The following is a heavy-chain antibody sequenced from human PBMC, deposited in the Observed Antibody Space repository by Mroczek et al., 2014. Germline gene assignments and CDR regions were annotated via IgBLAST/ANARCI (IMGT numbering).Heavy chain of an antibody. V-gene: IGHV3-23*04. CDR1: GFTFSSYA. Sequence: EVQLVETGGGLVQPGGSLRLSCAASGFTFSSYAMSWVRQAPGKGLEWVSAISGSGGSTYYADSVKGRFTISRDNSKNTLYLQMNSLRAEDTAVYYCTKDRTDYYGSGSLRRGVFDYWGQGTLVTVSS. D-gene: IGHD3-10*01. J-gene: IGHJ4*02. CDR3: TKDRTDYYGSGSLRRGVFDY. CDR2: ISGSGGST.